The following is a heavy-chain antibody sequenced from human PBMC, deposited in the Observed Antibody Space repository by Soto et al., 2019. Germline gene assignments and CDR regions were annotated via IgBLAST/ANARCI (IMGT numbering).Heavy chain of an antibody. CDR1: GYTFTSYD. J-gene: IGHJ4*02. CDR2: INPILTMS. V-gene: IGHV1-69*10. CDR3: ATSYGSGYRAFDY. D-gene: IGHD3-10*01. Sequence: GASVKVSCKASGYTFTSYDINWVRQAPGLGLEWMGRINPILTMSNYAQKFQGRVTFTADKSTSTAYMVLSSLRSEDTAMYFCATSYGSGYRAFDYWGQGALVTVSS.